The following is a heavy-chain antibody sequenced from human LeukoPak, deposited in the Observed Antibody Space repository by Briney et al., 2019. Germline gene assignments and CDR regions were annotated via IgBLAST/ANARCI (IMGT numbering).Heavy chain of an antibody. CDR3: ARVTTVAGGWGFDY. CDR2: INPNSGGT. V-gene: IGHV1-2*02. D-gene: IGHD6-19*01. Sequence: ASVNVSCKASGYSFTDYYIHWVRQAPGQGLEWMGWINPNSGGTYYTQMFQGRVTMTRDTSISTAYMELSSLRSDDTAVYYCARVTTVAGGWGFDYWGQGTLVTVSS. CDR1: GYSFTDYY. J-gene: IGHJ4*02.